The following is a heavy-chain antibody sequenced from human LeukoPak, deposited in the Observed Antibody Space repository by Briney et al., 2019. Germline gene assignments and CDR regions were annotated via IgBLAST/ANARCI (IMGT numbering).Heavy chain of an antibody. Sequence: PSGTLSLTCAVYGGSFSGYYWSWIRQPPGKGLEWIGEINHSGSTNYNPSPKSRVTISVDTSKNQFSLKLSSVTAADTAVYYCARGLVVARHDAFDIWGQGTMVTVSS. CDR2: INHSGST. CDR3: ARGLVVARHDAFDI. D-gene: IGHD2-21*01. CDR1: GGSFSGYY. V-gene: IGHV4-34*01. J-gene: IGHJ3*02.